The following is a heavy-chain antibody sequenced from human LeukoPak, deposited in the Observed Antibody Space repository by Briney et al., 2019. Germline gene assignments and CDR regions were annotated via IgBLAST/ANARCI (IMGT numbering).Heavy chain of an antibody. CDR3: ARSIGAAYFDN. V-gene: IGHV3-21*01. CDR1: GFTFSSYS. Sequence: PGGSLRLSCARSGFTFSSYSMNWVRQAPGKGLEWVSFISSGSNDIYYADSVKGRFTISRDNAKNSLYLEMNRLRAEDTAVYYCARSIGAAYFDNWGQGTLVTVSS. D-gene: IGHD6-13*01. CDR2: ISSGSNDI. J-gene: IGHJ4*02.